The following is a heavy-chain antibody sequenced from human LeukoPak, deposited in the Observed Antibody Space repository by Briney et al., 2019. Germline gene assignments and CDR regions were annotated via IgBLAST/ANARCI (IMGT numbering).Heavy chain of an antibody. CDR1: GFTFSSYG. CDR3: AKDRSFGIAAAGRPSNYDY. V-gene: IGHV3-23*01. J-gene: IGHJ4*02. Sequence: GGSLRLSCAASGFTFSSYGMSWVRQAPGEGLECVSAISGSGGSTYYADSVKGRFTISRDNSKNTLYLQMNSLRAEDTAVYYCAKDRSFGIAAAGRPSNYDYWGQGTLVTVSS. CDR2: ISGSGGST. D-gene: IGHD6-13*01.